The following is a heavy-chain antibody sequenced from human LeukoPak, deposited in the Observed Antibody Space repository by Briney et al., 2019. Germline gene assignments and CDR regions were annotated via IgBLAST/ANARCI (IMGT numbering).Heavy chain of an antibody. CDR3: ATTRPYGTTWAGAFED. V-gene: IGHV3-23*01. CDR2: VTSRGGT. Sequence: GGSLRLSCAASGVTFSNYGMSWVRQAPGKRLEWVSTVTSRGGTDYTDSVKGRFIISRDNSKNTLLLQMNSLRAEDTAVYYCATTRPYGTTWAGAFEDWGQGTPVTVSS. CDR1: GVTFSNYG. J-gene: IGHJ4*01. D-gene: IGHD6-19*01.